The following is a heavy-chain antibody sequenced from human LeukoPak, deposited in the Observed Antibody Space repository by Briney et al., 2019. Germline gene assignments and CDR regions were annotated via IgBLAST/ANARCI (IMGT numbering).Heavy chain of an antibody. D-gene: IGHD3-10*01. CDR2: IYPGDSET. CDR3: ARLGLGSGSSCDY. J-gene: IGHJ4*02. CDR1: GDHFPSYR. V-gene: IGHV5-51*01. Sequence: GESLKISCKVSGDHFPSYRIGWVRQMPGKGLEWMGFIYPGDSETKNSPSFQGQVTMSADKSISTAYLQWSSLKASDTAIYYCARLGLGSGSSCDYWGQGTLVIVSS.